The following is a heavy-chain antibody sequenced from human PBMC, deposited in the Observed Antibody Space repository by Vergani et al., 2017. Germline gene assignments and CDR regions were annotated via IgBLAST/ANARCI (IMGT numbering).Heavy chain of an antibody. V-gene: IGHV1-2*02. Sequence: QVHLVQSGAEVKKPGASVKVSCKASGYTFTDYYMHWVRQAPGQGLEWMGWIDPGSGVTSYARKFQGRVTMTRDTSTSTVYMDLSRLKSDDTAFYYCARVGGWGELLKFWGRGTLVTVSS. D-gene: IGHD1-26*01. CDR2: IDPGSGVT. CDR3: ARVGGWGELLKF. J-gene: IGHJ4*02. CDR1: GYTFTDYY.